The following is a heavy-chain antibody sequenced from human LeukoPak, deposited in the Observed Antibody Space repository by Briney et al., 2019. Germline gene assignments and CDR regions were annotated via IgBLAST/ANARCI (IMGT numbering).Heavy chain of an antibody. V-gene: IGHV3-30*18. CDR3: AKGDCSSTSCYKVDY. D-gene: IGHD2-2*02. CDR2: ISYDGNNK. J-gene: IGHJ4*02. Sequence: GRSLRLSCAASGFTFSRFGIHWVRQAPGKGLEWVAVISYDGNNKYYADSVKGRFTISRDNSKNTLYLQMNSLRAEDTAVYYCAKGDCSSTSCYKVDYWGQGTLVTVSS. CDR1: GFTFSRFG.